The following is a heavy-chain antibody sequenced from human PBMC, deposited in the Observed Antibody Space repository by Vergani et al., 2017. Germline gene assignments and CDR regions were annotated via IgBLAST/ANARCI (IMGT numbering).Heavy chain of an antibody. CDR3: ARVSVGCIRTNCVADQ. V-gene: IGHV1-2*06. D-gene: IGHD2-2*01. CDR2: TDPNSVDT. J-gene: IGHJ2*01. Sequence: QVQLVQSGSEVKKPGASVRVFCKASGFTFTSYHIHWVRQASGQGLDWLGRTDPNSVDTRYSQRFKDRVTITRDTSINTAYMEMTRLRPDDTAIYYCARVSVGCIRTNCVADQWGRGTLVTVSS. CDR1: GFTFTSYH.